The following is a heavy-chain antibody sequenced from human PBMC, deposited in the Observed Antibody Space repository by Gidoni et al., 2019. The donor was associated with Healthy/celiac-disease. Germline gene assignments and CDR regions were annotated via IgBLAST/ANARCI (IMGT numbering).Heavy chain of an antibody. V-gene: IGHV3-23*01. J-gene: IGHJ4*02. Sequence: EVQLLAAGGGLGEPGGARRRSSAASGCTLSSYAMSGVRQAPGKGLDWVSAISGSGGSTYYADSVKGRFTISRDNSKNTLYLQMNSLRAEDTAVYYCAKKIAVAGTDWGQGTLVTVSS. CDR3: AKKIAVAGTD. CDR1: GCTLSSYA. CDR2: ISGSGGST. D-gene: IGHD6-19*01.